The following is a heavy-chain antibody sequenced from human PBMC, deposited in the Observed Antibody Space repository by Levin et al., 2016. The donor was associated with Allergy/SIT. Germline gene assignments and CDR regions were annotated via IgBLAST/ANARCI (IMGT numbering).Heavy chain of an antibody. V-gene: IGHV3-30*04. CDR2: ISYDGSNK. J-gene: IGHJ4*02. Sequence: GESLKISCAASGFTFSSYAMHWVRQAPGKGLEWVAVISYDGSNKYYADSVKGRFTISRDNSKNTLYLQMNSLRAEDTAVYYCARTSYSGYDLDGYSSGWYFDYWGQGTLVTVSS. CDR3: ARTSYSGYDLDGYSSGWYFDY. D-gene: IGHD6-19*01. CDR1: GFTFSSYA.